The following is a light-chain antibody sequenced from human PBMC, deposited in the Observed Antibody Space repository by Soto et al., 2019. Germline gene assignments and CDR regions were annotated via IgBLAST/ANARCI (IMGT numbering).Light chain of an antibody. Sequence: DIQMTPSPSTLSASVGDRVSITCRASQTINNWLAWYQQKPGKAPKLLIYDVSSLESGVPSKFSGSGSGTEFTLTISSLQPDDFATYYCQQYNTFWTFGQGTKVDIK. CDR2: DVS. V-gene: IGKV1-5*01. J-gene: IGKJ1*01. CDR3: QQYNTFWT. CDR1: QTINNW.